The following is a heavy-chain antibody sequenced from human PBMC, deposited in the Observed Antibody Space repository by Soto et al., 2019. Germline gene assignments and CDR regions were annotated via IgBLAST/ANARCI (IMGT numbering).Heavy chain of an antibody. CDR1: GGTFSSYA. D-gene: IGHD6-6*01. CDR2: IIPIFGTA. J-gene: IGHJ6*02. CDR3: ARGKGEQLVIGWAYYYYGMDV. Sequence: SVKVSCKASGGTFSSYAISWVRQAPGQVLEWMGVIIPIFGTANYAQKFQGRVTITADESTSTAYMELSSLRSEDTAVYYCARGKGEQLVIGWAYYYYGMDVGGQGTTVTVSS. V-gene: IGHV1-69*13.